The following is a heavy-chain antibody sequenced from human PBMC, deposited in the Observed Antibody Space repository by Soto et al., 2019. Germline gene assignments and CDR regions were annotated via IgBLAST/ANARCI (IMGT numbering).Heavy chain of an antibody. J-gene: IGHJ4*02. CDR2: INPNSGGT. V-gene: IGHV1-2*04. CDR3: ARAVRAVAFHFDY. Sequence: GASVKVSCKASGYTFTGYYMHWVRQAPGQGLEWMGWINPNSGGTNYAQKFQGWVTMTRDTSISTAYMELSRLRSDDTAVYYCARAVRAVAFHFDYWGQGTLVTVS. CDR1: GYTFTGYY. D-gene: IGHD6-19*01.